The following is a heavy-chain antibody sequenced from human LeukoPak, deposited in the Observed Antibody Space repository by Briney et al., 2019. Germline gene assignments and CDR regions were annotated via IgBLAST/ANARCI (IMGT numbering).Heavy chain of an antibody. V-gene: IGHV4-39*07. CDR1: GFTFSSYA. D-gene: IGHD6-19*01. CDR2: IYYSGST. J-gene: IGHJ5*02. CDR3: ARGRYSSGWFKEKTWFDP. Sequence: GSLRLSCAASGFTFSSYAMSWVRQPPGKGLEWIGSIYYSGSTYYNPSLKSRVTISVDTSKNQFSLKLSSVTAADTAVYYCARGRYSSGWFKEKTWFDPWGQGALVTVSS.